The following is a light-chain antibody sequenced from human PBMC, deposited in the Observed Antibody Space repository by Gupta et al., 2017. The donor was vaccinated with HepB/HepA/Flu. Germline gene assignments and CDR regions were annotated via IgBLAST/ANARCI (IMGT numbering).Light chain of an antibody. Sequence: SYELTQPPSVSVSPGQTARITCSGDKLGDKYACWYQQTPGQSPVLVIYQDSKRPSGIPARFSGSNSGNTATLTISGTQAMDESDYYCQAWDSSTSDVVFGGGTKLTVL. V-gene: IGLV3-1*01. CDR2: QDS. CDR3: QAWDSSTSDVV. J-gene: IGLJ2*01. CDR1: KLGDKY.